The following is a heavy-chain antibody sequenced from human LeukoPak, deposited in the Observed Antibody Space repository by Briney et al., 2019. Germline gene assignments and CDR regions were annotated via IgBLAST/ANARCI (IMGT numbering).Heavy chain of an antibody. Sequence: GGSLRLSCAASGITFNNAWMSWVRQAPGKGLEWVGRIKSKTFGGTTDTAAPLKGRFTISRDDSKNTLYLQMNSLKTEDTAVYYCIPMWAFDIWGQGTMVTVS. J-gene: IGHJ3*02. D-gene: IGHD2-21*01. CDR3: IPMWAFDI. CDR1: GITFNNAW. V-gene: IGHV3-15*01. CDR2: IKSKTFGGTT.